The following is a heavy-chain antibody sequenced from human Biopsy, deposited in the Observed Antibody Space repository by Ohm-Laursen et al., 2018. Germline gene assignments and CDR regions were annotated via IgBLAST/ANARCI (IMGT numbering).Heavy chain of an antibody. Sequence: SSVKVSCKASGGTFSNYAISWVRQAPGEGLEWMGGIIAVSGLVNYAPKFQGRVSITADRSTTTAYMELSNLKSEDTAVYYCAIPFQYYDSWGGYPPFDHWGQGTLVTVSS. CDR3: AIPFQYYDSWGGYPPFDH. D-gene: IGHD3-3*01. CDR1: GGTFSNYA. J-gene: IGHJ4*02. V-gene: IGHV1-69*17. CDR2: IIAVSGLV.